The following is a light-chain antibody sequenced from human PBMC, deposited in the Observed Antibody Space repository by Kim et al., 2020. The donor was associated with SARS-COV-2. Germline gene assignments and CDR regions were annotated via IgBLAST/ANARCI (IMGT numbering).Light chain of an antibody. Sequence: SPGERATLSCRASQTINNKVVWYQQKPGQAPRLLIYDATTRATGVPARFIGSGSETDFTLTISSLQSEDFAVYYCQKSNDWTPLTFGQGTKVDIK. J-gene: IGKJ1*01. CDR1: QTINNK. V-gene: IGKV3-15*01. CDR2: DAT. CDR3: QKSNDWTPLT.